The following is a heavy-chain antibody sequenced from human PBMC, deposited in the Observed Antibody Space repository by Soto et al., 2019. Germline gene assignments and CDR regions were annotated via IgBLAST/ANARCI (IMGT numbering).Heavy chain of an antibody. J-gene: IGHJ3*02. CDR3: ANGLVGATAFDI. D-gene: IGHD1-26*01. V-gene: IGHV3-30*18. Sequence: QVQLVESGGGVVQPGRSLRLSCAASGFTFSSYGMHWVRQAPGKGLEWVAVISYDGSNKYYADSVKGRFTISRDNSKNTLYLQMNSLRAEDTAVYYCANGLVGATAFDIWGQGTMVTVSS. CDR1: GFTFSSYG. CDR2: ISYDGSNK.